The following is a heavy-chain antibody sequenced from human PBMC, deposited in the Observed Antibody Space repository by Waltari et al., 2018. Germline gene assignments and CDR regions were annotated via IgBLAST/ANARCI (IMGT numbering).Heavy chain of an antibody. J-gene: IGHJ3*02. CDR1: GYSFTSYW. V-gene: IGHV5-51*01. Sequence: EVQLVQSGAEVKKPGESLKISCKGSGYSFTSYWIGWVRQMPGKGLEWMGVIYPCDSDTRYSPSFQGQVTISADKSISTAYLQWSSLKASDTAMYYCARHRYCSGGSCCENAFDIWGQGTMVTVSS. D-gene: IGHD2-15*01. CDR3: ARHRYCSGGSCCENAFDI. CDR2: IYPCDSDT.